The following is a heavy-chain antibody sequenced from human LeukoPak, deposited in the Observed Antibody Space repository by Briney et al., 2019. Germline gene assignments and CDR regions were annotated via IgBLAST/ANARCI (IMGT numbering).Heavy chain of an antibody. CDR2: IRGSGGRT. D-gene: IGHD3-3*01. J-gene: IGHJ4*02. V-gene: IGHV3-23*01. CDR1: GFTFSSYA. Sequence: GGSLRLSCAASGFTFSSYAMTWVRQAPGKGLEWVSGIRGSGGRTYYADSVKGRFTISRDNSKNTLYLQMNSLRAEDTAVYYCAKTPLRFLGWLLGDWGQGTLVTVSS. CDR3: AKTPLRFLGWLLGD.